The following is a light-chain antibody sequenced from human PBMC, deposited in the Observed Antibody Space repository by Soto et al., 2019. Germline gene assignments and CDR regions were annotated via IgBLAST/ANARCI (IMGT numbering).Light chain of an antibody. J-gene: IGLJ1*01. CDR3: TSYTSSSTYV. CDR2: DVT. V-gene: IGLV2-14*03. CDR1: SSDVGGYNY. Sequence: QSALTQPASVSGSPGQSINISCTGTSSDVGGYNYVSWYQHHPGKAPKLMIYDVTNRPSGVSSRFSGSKSGNTASLTISGLQAEDGADYYCTSYTSSSTYVFGTGTKLTVL.